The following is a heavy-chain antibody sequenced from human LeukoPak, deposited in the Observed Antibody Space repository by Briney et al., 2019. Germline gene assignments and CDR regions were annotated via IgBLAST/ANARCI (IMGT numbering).Heavy chain of an antibody. CDR3: ARGPPVVPAARGSAMDY. Sequence: GGSLRLSCAASGFTFDDYGMSWVRQAPGKGLEWVANIKQDGSEKYYVDSVKGRFTISRDNAKNSLYLQMNSLRAEDTAVYYCARGPPVVPAARGSAMDYWGQGTLVTVSS. V-gene: IGHV3-7*01. D-gene: IGHD2-2*01. CDR2: IKQDGSEK. J-gene: IGHJ4*02. CDR1: GFTFDDYG.